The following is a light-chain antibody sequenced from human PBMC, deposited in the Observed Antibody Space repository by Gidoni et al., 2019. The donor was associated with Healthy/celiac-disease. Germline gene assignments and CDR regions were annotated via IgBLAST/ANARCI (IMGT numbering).Light chain of an antibody. V-gene: IGKV3-15*01. J-gene: IGKJ4*01. CDR1: QSVSSN. CDR3: QQYNNWPLPTT. Sequence: EIVMTQSPATLSVSPGERATLSCRASQSVSSNLAWYQQKPGQAPRLLIYGASTRATGIPARFSGSGSGTEFTLTISSLQSEDFAVYYCQQYNNWPLPTTFXGXTKVEIK. CDR2: GAS.